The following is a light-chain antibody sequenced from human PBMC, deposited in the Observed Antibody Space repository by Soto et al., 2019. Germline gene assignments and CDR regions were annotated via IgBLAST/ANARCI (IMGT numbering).Light chain of an antibody. V-gene: IGKV1-5*03. CDR3: RQYKSYTYT. Sequence: DVQMTQSPSTLSASVRDRVIITCRASQSVDVWLAWYQQKPGKAPKLLIYKASNLESGVPSRFSGSGYGTELILTLSSLQHDDVANYYCRQYKSYTYTFGQEPKVKNK. CDR1: QSVDVW. CDR2: KAS. J-gene: IGKJ2*01.